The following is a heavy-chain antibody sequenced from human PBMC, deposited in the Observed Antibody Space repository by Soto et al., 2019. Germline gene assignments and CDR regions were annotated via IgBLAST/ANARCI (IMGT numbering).Heavy chain of an antibody. CDR3: ARGDVAAAGYYYYYYGMDV. V-gene: IGHV4-61*01. CDR1: GGSVSSGSYY. CDR2: IYYSGST. J-gene: IGHJ6*02. Sequence: KPSETLSLTCTVSGGSVSSGSYYWSWIRQPPGKGLEWIGYIYYSGSTNYNPSLKSRVTISVDMSKNQFSLKLSSVTAADTAVYYCARGDVAAAGYYYYYYGMDVWGQGTTVTVSS. D-gene: IGHD6-13*01.